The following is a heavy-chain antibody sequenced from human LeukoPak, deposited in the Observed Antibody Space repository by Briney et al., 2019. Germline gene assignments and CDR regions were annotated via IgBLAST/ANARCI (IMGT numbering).Heavy chain of an antibody. V-gene: IGHV3-23*01. J-gene: IGHJ4*02. CDR3: AKDRNIVVPAAIGEYFDY. CDR1: GFTFSSYA. Sequence: GGSLRLSCAASGFTFSSYAMSWVRQAPGKGLEWVSAISGSGGSTYYADSVKGRFTISRDNSKNTLYLQMNSLRAEDTAVYYCAKDRNIVVPAAIGEYFDYWGQGTLVTVSS. D-gene: IGHD2-2*01. CDR2: ISGSGGST.